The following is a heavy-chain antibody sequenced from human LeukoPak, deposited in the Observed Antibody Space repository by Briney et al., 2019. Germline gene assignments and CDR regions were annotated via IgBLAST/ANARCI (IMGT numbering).Heavy chain of an antibody. V-gene: IGHV3-21*01. CDR1: GFTISSYS. CDR2: ISSSSSYI. J-gene: IGHJ6*03. CDR3: ARGVDNYYYYYMDV. Sequence: GGSLRLSCAASGFTISSYSMNWVRQAPGKGLEWVSSISSSSSYIYYADSVKGRFTISRDNAKKSLYLQMNSLRAEDTAVYYRARGVDNYYYYYMDVWGKGTTVTISS. D-gene: IGHD5-12*01.